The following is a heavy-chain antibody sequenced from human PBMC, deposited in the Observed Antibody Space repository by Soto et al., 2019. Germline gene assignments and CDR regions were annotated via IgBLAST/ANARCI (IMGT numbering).Heavy chain of an antibody. D-gene: IGHD2-15*01. Sequence: EVQLLESGGGLVQPGGSLRLSCAASGFTFSSYAMSWVRQAPGKGLEWVSAISGSGGSTYYADSVKGRFTISRDNSKNTLYLQMNSLRAEDTAVYYCARGPWGIVVVVAAAPDYWGQGTLVTVSS. V-gene: IGHV3-23*01. CDR1: GFTFSSYA. CDR3: ARGPWGIVVVVAAAPDY. CDR2: ISGSGGST. J-gene: IGHJ4*02.